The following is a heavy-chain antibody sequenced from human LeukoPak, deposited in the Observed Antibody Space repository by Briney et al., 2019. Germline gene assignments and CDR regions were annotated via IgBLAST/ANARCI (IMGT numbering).Heavy chain of an antibody. CDR1: GGSFSGYY. CDR3: AKDRTAVVEGSFDY. J-gene: IGHJ4*02. V-gene: IGHV4-34*01. Sequence: PSETLSLTGAVYGGSFSGYYWSWIRQPPGKGLEGIGEINHSGSTNYNPSLKGRVTISVDTSKNQFSLKRSSVTAAETAVYYCAKDRTAVVEGSFDYWGQGTLVTVSS. CDR2: INHSGST. D-gene: IGHD6-19*01.